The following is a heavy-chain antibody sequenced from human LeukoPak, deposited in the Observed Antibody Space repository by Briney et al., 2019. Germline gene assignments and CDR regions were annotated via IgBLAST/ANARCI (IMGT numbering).Heavy chain of an antibody. CDR3: PINYYDSNGYPFDS. V-gene: IGHV5-51*01. CDR2: IYPGDSDT. CDR1: GYSFTSYW. Sequence: GESLKISCKGSGYSFTSYWIGWVRQMPGKGLEWMGFIYPGDSDTRYSPSFQGQVTISADKSISTAYLQWSSLKASDTANCASPINYYDSNGYPFDSWGQGTLVTVSS. D-gene: IGHD3-22*01. J-gene: IGHJ4*02.